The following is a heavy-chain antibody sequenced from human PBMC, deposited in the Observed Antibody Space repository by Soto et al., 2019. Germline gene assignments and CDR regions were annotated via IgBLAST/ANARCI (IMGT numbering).Heavy chain of an antibody. J-gene: IGHJ5*02. CDR3: ARLFCSTDTCDSWFDP. Sequence: GESLKISCTGFGYTFTTFWISWVRQMPGKGLEWMGRIDPRDSQTNYSPSFQGHVTISVDKSISTAYLQWDSLNASDTAMYYCARLFCSTDTCDSWFDPWGQGTLVTVSS. D-gene: IGHD1-26*01. CDR2: IDPRDSQT. V-gene: IGHV5-10-1*01. CDR1: GYTFTTFW.